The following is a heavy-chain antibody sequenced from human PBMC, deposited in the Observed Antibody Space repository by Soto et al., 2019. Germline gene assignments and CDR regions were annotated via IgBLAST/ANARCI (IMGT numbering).Heavy chain of an antibody. V-gene: IGHV3-30*03. CDR2: ISFDGSLQ. CDR3: MAHFGGEVAMPAADVTY. CDR1: GFGFSNFG. D-gene: IGHD2-2*01. J-gene: IGHJ4*02. Sequence: QVQLVESGGGVVQPGRSLRLSCAASGFGFSNFGMHWVRQAPGKGLEWVAVISFDGSLQKYGDSVKGRFTISRDNSKNMLFLEMNSLRAEDTAVCAKMAHFGGEVAMPAADVTYWGQGTLAIVSS.